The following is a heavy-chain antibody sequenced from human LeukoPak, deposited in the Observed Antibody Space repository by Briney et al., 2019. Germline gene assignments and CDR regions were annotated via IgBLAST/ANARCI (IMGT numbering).Heavy chain of an antibody. J-gene: IGHJ3*02. Sequence: ASVKVSCKASGYTFTGYYMHWVRQAPRQGLEWMGWINPNSGGTNYAQKFQGRVTMTRDTSISTAYMELSRLRSDDTAVYYCAREDGYNLGAFDIWGQGTMVTVSS. CDR2: INPNSGGT. CDR1: GYTFTGYY. D-gene: IGHD5-24*01. CDR3: AREDGYNLGAFDI. V-gene: IGHV1-2*02.